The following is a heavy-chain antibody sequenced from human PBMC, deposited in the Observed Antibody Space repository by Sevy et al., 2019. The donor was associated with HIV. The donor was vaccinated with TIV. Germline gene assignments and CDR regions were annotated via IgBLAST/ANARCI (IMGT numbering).Heavy chain of an antibody. V-gene: IGHV3-23*01. CDR3: AKDRTGGTYYFGF. D-gene: IGHD1-26*01. CDR2: ISGNGGNT. CDR1: GFTFSSYA. Sequence: GGSLRLSCEASGFTFSSYAMSWVRQIPGKGLEWVSLISGNGGNTYYADSVKGRFTISRDNSKNTLYLQMNSLRAKDTALYYCAKDRTGGTYYFGFWGQGTLVTVSS. J-gene: IGHJ4*02.